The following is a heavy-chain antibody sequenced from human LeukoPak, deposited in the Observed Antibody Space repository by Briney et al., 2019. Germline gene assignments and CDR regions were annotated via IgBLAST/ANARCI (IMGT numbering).Heavy chain of an antibody. Sequence: GGSLRLSCAASGFTFSSYAMSWVRQAPGKGLEWVSLITWDGGSTYYADSVKGRFTISRDNSKNSLYLQMNSLRAEDTAVYYCARDRSSSWYRFDYWGQGTLVTVSS. CDR3: ARDRSSSWYRFDY. V-gene: IGHV3-43D*04. D-gene: IGHD6-13*01. CDR2: ITWDGGST. J-gene: IGHJ4*02. CDR1: GFTFSSYA.